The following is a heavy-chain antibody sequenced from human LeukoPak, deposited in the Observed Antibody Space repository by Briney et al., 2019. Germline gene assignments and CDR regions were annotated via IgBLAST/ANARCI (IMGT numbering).Heavy chain of an antibody. J-gene: IGHJ4*02. CDR1: GFTFSTYA. CDR2: ISASGGNT. V-gene: IGHV3-23*01. Sequence: GGSLRLSCAASGFTFSTYAMAWVRQAPGKGLEWVSSISASGGNTYYADYVTGRFMVSRDNSKNTLYLHMNSLRPEDTAVYYCAARLIGSCFDQWGQGTLVPVSS. D-gene: IGHD3-10*01. CDR3: AARLIGSCFDQ.